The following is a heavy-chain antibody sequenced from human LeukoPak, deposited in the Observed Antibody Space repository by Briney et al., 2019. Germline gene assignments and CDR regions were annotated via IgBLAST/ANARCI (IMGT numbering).Heavy chain of an antibody. Sequence: GGPRRLSFAAPGFTFTSYPISWFRKPQGKGLKWAPPISGSGGSTYYADSVKGRFTISRDNSKNTLYLQMNSLRAEDTAVYYCAKDPRWWERDAFDIWGQGTMVTVSS. V-gene: IGHV3-23*01. CDR2: ISGSGGST. J-gene: IGHJ3*02. CDR3: AKDPRWWERDAFDI. D-gene: IGHD2-15*01. CDR1: GFTFTSYP.